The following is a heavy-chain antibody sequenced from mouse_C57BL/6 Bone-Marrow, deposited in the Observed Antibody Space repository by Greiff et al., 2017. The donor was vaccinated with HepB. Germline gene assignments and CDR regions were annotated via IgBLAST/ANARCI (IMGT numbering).Heavy chain of an antibody. V-gene: IGHV1-81*01. J-gene: IGHJ4*01. CDR1: GYTFTSYG. CDR3: ARWDGYDYYYAMDY. D-gene: IGHD2-2*01. CDR2: IYPRSGNT. Sequence: QVQLKQSGAELARPGASVKLSCKASGYTFTSYGISWVKQRTGQGLEWIGEIYPRSGNTYYNEKFKGKATLTADKSSSTAYMELRSLTSEDSAVYFCARWDGYDYYYAMDYWGQGTSVTVSS.